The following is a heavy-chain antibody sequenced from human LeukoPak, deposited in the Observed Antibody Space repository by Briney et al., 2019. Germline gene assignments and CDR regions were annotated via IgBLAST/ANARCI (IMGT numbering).Heavy chain of an antibody. Sequence: GGFLRLSCAASGFTFSSYWMSWVRQAPGKGLEWVANIKQDGSEKYYVDSVKGRFTISRDNAKNSLYLQMNSLRAEDTAVYYCARITYYYDSSGYYYPYYFDYWGQGTLVTVSS. CDR3: ARITYYYDSSGYYYPYYFDY. CDR1: GFTFSSYW. D-gene: IGHD3-22*01. CDR2: IKQDGSEK. J-gene: IGHJ4*02. V-gene: IGHV3-7*01.